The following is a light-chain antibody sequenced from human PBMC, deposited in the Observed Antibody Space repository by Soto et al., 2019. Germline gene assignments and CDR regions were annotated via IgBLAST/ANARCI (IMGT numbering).Light chain of an antibody. CDR3: QQHSHWPPWT. CDR1: ENVRTF. V-gene: IGKV3-11*01. Sequence: EVVLTQSPATLSLSPGERATLSCRASENVRTFVDWYQQKPGQAPRLLIHGASNRATGIPARFSGSGSGTDFTLTISNLEPEDFAVYYCQQHSHWPPWTFGQGTRLEI. J-gene: IGKJ5*01. CDR2: GAS.